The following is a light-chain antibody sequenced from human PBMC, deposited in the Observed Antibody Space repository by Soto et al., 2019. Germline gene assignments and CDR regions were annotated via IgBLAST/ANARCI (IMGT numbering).Light chain of an antibody. CDR1: QSISSGY. J-gene: IGKJ1*01. CDR3: QHYGSSTRT. CDR2: GAS. V-gene: IGKV3-20*01. Sequence: EVVLTQSPGTLSLSPGDTATLSCRATQSISSGYLAWYQQKPGQAPRLLIYGASSRANGIPDRFSGIGSGADFTLTITGLEPDDFADYYCQHYGSSTRTFGQGTKV.